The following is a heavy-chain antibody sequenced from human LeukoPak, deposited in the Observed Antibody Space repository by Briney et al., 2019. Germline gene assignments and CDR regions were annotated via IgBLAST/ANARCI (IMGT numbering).Heavy chain of an antibody. D-gene: IGHD2-2*02. CDR2: IRYDGSNK. Sequence: GGSLRLSCAASGFTFSSYGMHWVRQAPGKGLEWVAFIRYDGSNKYYADSVKGRFTISRDNSKNTLYLQMNSLRAEDTAVYYCAKDRLRYCSSTSCYRLLFDYWGQGTLVTVSS. V-gene: IGHV3-30*02. CDR3: AKDRLRYCSSTSCYRLLFDY. J-gene: IGHJ4*02. CDR1: GFTFSSYG.